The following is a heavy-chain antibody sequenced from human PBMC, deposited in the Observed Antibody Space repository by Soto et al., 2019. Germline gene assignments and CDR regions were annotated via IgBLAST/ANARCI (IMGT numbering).Heavy chain of an antibody. CDR3: ARVDRGSSLFYYYYGMDV. V-gene: IGHV1-18*01. CDR1: GYTFTSYG. J-gene: IGHJ6*02. Sequence: ASVKVSCKASGYTFTSYGISWVRQAPGQGLEWMGWISAYNGNTNYAQKLQGRVTMTTDTSTSTAYMELRSLRAEDTAVYYCARVDRGSSLFYYYYGMDVWGQGTTVTVSS. D-gene: IGHD6-6*01. CDR2: ISAYNGNT.